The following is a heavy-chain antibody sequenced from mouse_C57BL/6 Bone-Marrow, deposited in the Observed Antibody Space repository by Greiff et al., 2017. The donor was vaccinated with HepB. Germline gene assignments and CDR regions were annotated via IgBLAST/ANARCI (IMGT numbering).Heavy chain of an antibody. D-gene: IGHD2-4*01. V-gene: IGHV1-69*01. CDR1: GYTFTSYW. Sequence: QVQLQQPGAELVMPGASVKLSCKASGYTFTSYWMHWVKQRPGQGLEWIGEIDPSDSYTNYNQKFKGKSTLTVDKSSSTAYMQLSSLTSEDSAVYYCARNYEWKFDYWGQGTTLTVSS. CDR3: ARNYEWKFDY. J-gene: IGHJ2*01. CDR2: IDPSDSYT.